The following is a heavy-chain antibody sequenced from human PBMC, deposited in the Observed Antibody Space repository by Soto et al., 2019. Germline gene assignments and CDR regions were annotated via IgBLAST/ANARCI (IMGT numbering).Heavy chain of an antibody. V-gene: IGHV3-33*01. CDR1: GFTFRSYG. CDR2: IWYDGSNK. Sequence: GGSLRLSCAASGFTFRSYGMHWVRQAPGKGLEWVAVIWYDGSNKYYADSVKGRFTISRDNSQNTLYLQMNSLRAEDTAVYYCARDFYESSNYYRRLDYWGQGTLVTVSS. J-gene: IGHJ4*02. CDR3: ARDFYESSNYYRRLDY. D-gene: IGHD3-22*01.